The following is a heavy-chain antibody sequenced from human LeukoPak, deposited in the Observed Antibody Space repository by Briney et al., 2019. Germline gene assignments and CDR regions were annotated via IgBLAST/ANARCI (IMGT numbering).Heavy chain of an antibody. D-gene: IGHD3-10*01. CDR2: IKQDGSEK. V-gene: IGHV3-7*01. Sequence: PGGSLRLSCAASGFTFSSYWMSWVRQAPGKGLEWVANIKQDGSEKYYVDSVKGRFTISRDNAKNSLYLQMNSLRAEDTAVYYCARGSITMVRGVMVYWGQGTLVTVSS. J-gene: IGHJ4*02. CDR1: GFTFSSYW. CDR3: ARGSITMVRGVMVY.